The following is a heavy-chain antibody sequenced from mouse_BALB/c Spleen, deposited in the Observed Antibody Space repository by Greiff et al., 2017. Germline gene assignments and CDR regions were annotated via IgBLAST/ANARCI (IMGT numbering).Heavy chain of an antibody. D-gene: IGHD2-10*02. CDR2: IWGDGST. V-gene: IGHV2-6-7*01. J-gene: IGHJ4*01. CDR1: GFSLTGYG. Sequence: VQVVESGPGLVAPSQSLSITCTVSGFSLTGYGVNWVRQPPGKGLEWLGMIWGDGSTDYNSALKSRLSISKDNSKSQVFLKMNSLQTDDTARYYCAREYGNYGDAMDYWGQGTSVTVSS. CDR3: AREYGNYGDAMDY.